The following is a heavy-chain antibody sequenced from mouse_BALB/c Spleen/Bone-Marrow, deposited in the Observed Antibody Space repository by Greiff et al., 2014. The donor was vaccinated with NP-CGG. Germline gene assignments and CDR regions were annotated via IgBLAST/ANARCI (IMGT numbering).Heavy chain of an antibody. CDR3: NRGIVTTNAY. CDR1: GFNIKDYY. V-gene: IGHV14-4*02. CDR2: IDPENGDI. J-gene: IGHJ3*01. Sequence: VQLQQPGAELVRSGASVRLSCTASGFNIKDYYMHWVKQRPELGLEWIGWIDPENGDIVIAPQLQGKATMTADPSSNTAYLQLSSLTSEDTAVYYCNRGIVTTNAYWGQGTLVTVSA. D-gene: IGHD2-12*01.